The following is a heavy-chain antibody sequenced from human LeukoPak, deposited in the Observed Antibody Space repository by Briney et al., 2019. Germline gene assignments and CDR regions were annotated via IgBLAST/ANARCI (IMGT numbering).Heavy chain of an antibody. V-gene: IGHV4-34*01. CDR1: GGSFSGYY. CDR2: INHSGST. D-gene: IGHD3-10*01. Sequence: PSETLSLTCAVYGGSFSGYYWSWIRQPPGKGLEWIGEINHSGSTNYNPSLKSRVTISVDTSKNQFSLKLSSVTAADTAVYYCARHPRRGRVTMVRGGPFDPWGQGTLVTVSS. J-gene: IGHJ5*02. CDR3: ARHPRRGRVTMVRGGPFDP.